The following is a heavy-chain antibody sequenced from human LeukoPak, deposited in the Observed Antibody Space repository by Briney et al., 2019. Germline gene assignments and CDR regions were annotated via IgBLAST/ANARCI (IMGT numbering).Heavy chain of an antibody. D-gene: IGHD6-13*01. CDR1: GFTLSSYS. CDR3: ARGEAAAGPYYFDC. CDR2: ISRSSSYR. Sequence: GGSLRLSCAASGFTLSSYSLNWVRQAPGKGLEGVSSISRSSSYRYYAASVKGRLTISRDNDKNSLYLQMHSLRAEDTAVYYCARGEAAAGPYYFDCWGQRTLVTVSS. J-gene: IGHJ4*02. V-gene: IGHV3-21*01.